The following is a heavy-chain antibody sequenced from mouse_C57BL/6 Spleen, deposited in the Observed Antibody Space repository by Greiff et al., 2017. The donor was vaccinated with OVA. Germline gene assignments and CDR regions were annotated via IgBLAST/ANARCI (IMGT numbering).Heavy chain of an antibody. D-gene: IGHD1-1*01. CDR1: GYTFTSYW. CDR2: IDPSDSYT. J-gene: IGHJ1*03. CDR3: ARSPYYYGSSHWYFDV. Sequence: VQLQQPGAELVMPGASVKLSCKASGYTFTSYWMHWVKQRPGQGLEWIGEIDPSDSYTNYNQKFKGKSTLTVDKSSSTAYIQLSSLTSEDSAVYYCARSPYYYGSSHWYFDVWGTGTTVTVSS. V-gene: IGHV1-69*01.